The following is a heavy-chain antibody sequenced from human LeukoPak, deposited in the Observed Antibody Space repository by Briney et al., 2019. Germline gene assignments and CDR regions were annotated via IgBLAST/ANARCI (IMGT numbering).Heavy chain of an antibody. CDR1: RYTFTSYA. V-gene: IGHV1-3*01. J-gene: IGHJ4*02. CDR2: LNAGNGNT. Sequence: ASVSVSCKASRYTFTSYAIHWVRQAPGQGGEWWRWLNAGNGNTKYSQKFQGRVTITRDTSASTAYMELSSLRSEDTAVYYCARDTASCSRSPAFDYWGQGTLVTVSS. CDR3: ARDTASCSRSPAFDY. D-gene: IGHD3-10*02.